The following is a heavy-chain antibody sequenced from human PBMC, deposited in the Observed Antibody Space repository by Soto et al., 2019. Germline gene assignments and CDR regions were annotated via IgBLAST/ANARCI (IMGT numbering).Heavy chain of an antibody. CDR1: GGTFSSHA. D-gene: IGHD3-10*01. CDR3: ARLITMVRGVIKPYYYYGMDV. Sequence: GASVKVSCKASGGTFSSHAISWVRQAPGQGLEWMGGIIPIFGTANYAQKFQGRVTITADESTSTAYMELSSLRSEDTAVYYCARLITMVRGVIKPYYYYGMDVWGQGTTVTVSS. V-gene: IGHV1-69*13. J-gene: IGHJ6*02. CDR2: IIPIFGTA.